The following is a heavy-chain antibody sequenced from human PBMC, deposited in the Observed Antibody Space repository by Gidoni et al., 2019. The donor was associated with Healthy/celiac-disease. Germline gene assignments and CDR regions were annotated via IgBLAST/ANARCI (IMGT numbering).Heavy chain of an antibody. CDR2: IIPILGIA. Sequence: QAPGQGLEWMGRIIPILGIANYAQKFQGRVTITADKSTSTAYMELSSLRSEDTAVYYCARDLYCGGDCYTFDYWGQGTLVTVSS. J-gene: IGHJ4*02. CDR3: ARDLYCGGDCYTFDY. D-gene: IGHD2-21*02. V-gene: IGHV1-69*04.